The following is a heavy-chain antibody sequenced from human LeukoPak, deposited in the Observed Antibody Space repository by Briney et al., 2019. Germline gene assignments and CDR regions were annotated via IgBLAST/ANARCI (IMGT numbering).Heavy chain of an antibody. Sequence: GGSLRLSCAVSGITLSNYGMSWVRQAPGKGLEWVAGISGSGGSTNYADSVKGRFTISRDNRKNTLYLQMNSLRAEDTAVYYCARAPGAFDIWGQGTMVTVSS. CDR2: ISGSGGST. J-gene: IGHJ3*02. CDR1: GITLSNYG. CDR3: ARAPGAFDI. V-gene: IGHV3-23*01.